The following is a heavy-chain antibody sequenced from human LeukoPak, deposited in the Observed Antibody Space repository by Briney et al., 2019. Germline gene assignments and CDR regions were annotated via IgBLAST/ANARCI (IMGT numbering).Heavy chain of an antibody. CDR2: IIPIFGTA. Sequence: GASVKVSCKASGGTFSSYAISWVRQAPGQGLEWMGGIIPIFGTANYAQKFQGRVTITADESTSTAYMELSSLRSEDTAVYYCARGGTLGYCSGGSCNNWFDPWGQGTLVTVSS. CDR1: GGTFSSYA. CDR3: ARGGTLGYCSGGSCNNWFDP. D-gene: IGHD2-15*01. V-gene: IGHV1-69*13. J-gene: IGHJ5*02.